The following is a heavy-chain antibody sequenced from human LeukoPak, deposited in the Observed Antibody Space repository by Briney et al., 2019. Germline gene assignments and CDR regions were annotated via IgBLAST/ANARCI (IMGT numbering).Heavy chain of an antibody. Sequence: GGSLRLSCAASGFTFGNYWMNWVRQAPGKGLEWVSAISGSGGSTYYADSVKGRFTISRDNSKSTLYLQMNSLRAEDTAVYYCAKSQDTAMGYWGQGTLVTVSS. V-gene: IGHV3-23*01. D-gene: IGHD5-18*01. CDR3: AKSQDTAMGY. CDR1: GFTFGNYW. J-gene: IGHJ4*02. CDR2: ISGSGGST.